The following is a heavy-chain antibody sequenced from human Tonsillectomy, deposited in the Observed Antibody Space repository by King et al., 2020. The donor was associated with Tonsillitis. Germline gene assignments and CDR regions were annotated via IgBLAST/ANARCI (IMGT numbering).Heavy chain of an antibody. D-gene: IGHD3-10*01. V-gene: IGHV2-5*01. CDR1: GFSLTTTGVG. CDR2: IYWNDDK. J-gene: IGHJ6*02. Sequence: QITLKESGPTLVKPTQTLTLTCTFSGFSLTTTGVGVGWIRQPPGKALEWLTLIYWNDDKRYSPSLKSRLIITKDISKNQVVLTMTNMDPVDTGTYYCAHKGVRGVTPYYGMDVWGQGTTVTVSS. CDR3: AHKGVRGVTPYYGMDV.